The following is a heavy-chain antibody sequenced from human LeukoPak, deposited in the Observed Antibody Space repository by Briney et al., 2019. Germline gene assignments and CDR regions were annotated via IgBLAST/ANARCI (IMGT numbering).Heavy chain of an antibody. CDR3: AREGAYRSGGSCYGVVNWFDP. CDR2: IIPIFGTA. J-gene: IGHJ5*02. CDR1: GGTFSSYA. Sequence: SVKVSCKASGGTFSSYAISWVRQAPGQGLEWMGGIIPIFGTANYAQKFQGRVTITTDESTSTAYMELSSLRSEDTAVYYCAREGAYRSGGSCYGVVNWFDPWGQGTLVTVSS. V-gene: IGHV1-69*05. D-gene: IGHD2-15*01.